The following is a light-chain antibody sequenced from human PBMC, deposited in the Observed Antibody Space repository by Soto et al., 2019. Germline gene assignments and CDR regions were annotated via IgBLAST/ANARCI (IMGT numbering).Light chain of an antibody. CDR1: QSVSNNY. Sequence: EIVLTQSPGTLSLSPGERATLSCRASQSVSNNYLAWYQQKPGQAPRLLIYGASSRATGMPDRFSGSGSGTEFSLTISRLEVEDFAVFYCQQYGGSPRTFGQGTRVEIK. V-gene: IGKV3-20*01. CDR3: QQYGGSPRT. J-gene: IGKJ1*01. CDR2: GAS.